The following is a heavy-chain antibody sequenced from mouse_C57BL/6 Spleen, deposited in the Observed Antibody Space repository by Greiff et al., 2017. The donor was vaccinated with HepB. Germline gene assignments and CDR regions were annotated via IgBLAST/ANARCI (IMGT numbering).Heavy chain of an antibody. CDR2: ISSGSSTI. V-gene: IGHV5-17*01. J-gene: IGHJ1*03. CDR3: ARGAYDGLVV. Sequence: DVHLVESGGGLVKPGGSLKLSCAASGFTFSDYGMHWVRQAPEKGLEWVAYISSGSSTIYYADTVKGRFTISRDNAKNTLFLQMTSLRSEDTAMYYCARGAYDGLVVGGTGTTVTVSS. D-gene: IGHD2-3*01. CDR1: GFTFSDYG.